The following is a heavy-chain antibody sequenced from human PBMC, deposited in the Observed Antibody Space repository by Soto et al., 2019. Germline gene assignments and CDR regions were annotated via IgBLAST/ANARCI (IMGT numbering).Heavy chain of an antibody. Sequence: ASVKVSCKASGGTFSSYAISRVRQAPGQGLEWMGGIIPIFGTANYAQKFQGRVTITADESTSTAYMELSSLRSEDAAVYYCARDCSSTSCYPNYYYYGMDVWGQGTTVTVSS. CDR1: GGTFSSYA. D-gene: IGHD2-2*01. J-gene: IGHJ6*02. CDR3: ARDCSSTSCYPNYYYYGMDV. CDR2: IIPIFGTA. V-gene: IGHV1-69*13.